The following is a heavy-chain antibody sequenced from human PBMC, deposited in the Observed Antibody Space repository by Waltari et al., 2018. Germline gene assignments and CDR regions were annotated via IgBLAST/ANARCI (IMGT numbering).Heavy chain of an antibody. CDR2: INHSGNI. J-gene: IGHJ6*02. Sequence: QVQLQQWGAGQLQPSETLSLSCAVFGGSFRGYYWGWVRQPRGKGLEWIGEINHSGNINSNPSLRSRLTMSVDTSNNQLSLKLNSVTAADTAVYYCVRLEDCTGPGGNCYSGELFALDVWGQGTTVTVSS. V-gene: IGHV4-34*01. CDR3: VRLEDCTGPGGNCYSGELFALDV. CDR1: GGSFRGYY. D-gene: IGHD2-15*01.